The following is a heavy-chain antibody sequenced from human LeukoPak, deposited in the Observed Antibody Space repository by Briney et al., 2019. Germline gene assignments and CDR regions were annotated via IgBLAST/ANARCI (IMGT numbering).Heavy chain of an antibody. D-gene: IGHD4-23*01. CDR1: GFSLTTSGVG. CDR3: ARSHLYDYGGGYAFDI. V-gene: IGHV2-5*02. Sequence: SGPTLVKPTQTLTLTCSFSGFSLTTSGVGVGWIRQPPGKALEWLALIYWDDDKRYNPSLKSRLSITKDTSKNQVVLTMTNMDPVDTATYYCARSHLYDYGGGYAFDIWGQGTMVTVSS. CDR2: IYWDDDK. J-gene: IGHJ3*02.